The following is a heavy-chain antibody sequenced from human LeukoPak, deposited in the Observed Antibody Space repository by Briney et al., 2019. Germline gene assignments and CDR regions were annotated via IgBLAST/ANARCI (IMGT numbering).Heavy chain of an antibody. Sequence: GASVTVSCKASEYTFTAYFIHCVRQAPGQGLEWMGWINPYSGGTNYAQRFQGRVTMTRDTSISTAFMELRSLRSDDTAVYYCARGSYDTSGYYRWGWFHPGDQGPLVTVSS. J-gene: IGHJ5*02. CDR2: INPYSGGT. V-gene: IGHV1-2*02. CDR1: EYTFTAYF. D-gene: IGHD3-22*01. CDR3: ARGSYDTSGYYRWGWFHP.